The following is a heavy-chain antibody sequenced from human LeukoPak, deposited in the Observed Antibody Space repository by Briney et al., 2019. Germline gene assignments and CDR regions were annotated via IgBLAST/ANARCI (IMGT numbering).Heavy chain of an antibody. CDR3: ATLHLVVIIGYDAFDI. CDR1: GYRFITFG. Sequence: SVKVSCKTSGYRFITFGINWVRQAPGQGLEWMGGIIPIFGTANYAQKFQGRVTITADESTSTAYMELSSLRSEDTAVYYCATLHLVVIIGYDAFDIWGQGTMVTVSS. J-gene: IGHJ3*02. D-gene: IGHD3-22*01. V-gene: IGHV1-69*13. CDR2: IIPIFGTA.